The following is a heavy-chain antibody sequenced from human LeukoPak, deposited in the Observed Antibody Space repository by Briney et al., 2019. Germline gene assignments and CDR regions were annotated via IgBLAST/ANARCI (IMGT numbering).Heavy chain of an antibody. V-gene: IGHV3-30*04. CDR3: AREGGPYYDFWSGYYSPFHY. CDR1: GFTFSSYA. Sequence: GGSLRLSCAASGFTFSSYAMHWVRQAPGKGLEWVAVISYDGSNKYYADSVKGRFTISRDNSKNTLYLQMNSLRAEDTAVYYCAREGGPYYDFWSGYYSPFHYWGQGTLVTVSS. D-gene: IGHD3-3*01. J-gene: IGHJ4*02. CDR2: ISYDGSNK.